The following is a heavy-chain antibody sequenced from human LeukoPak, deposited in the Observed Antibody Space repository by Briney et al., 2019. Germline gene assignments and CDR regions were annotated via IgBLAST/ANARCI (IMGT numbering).Heavy chain of an antibody. Sequence: ASVKVSCKASGYTFTGHYMHWVRQAPGQGLEWMGLINPNSGATNYAQKFQGRVTMTRDTSISAAYVEVNGLTSDDTAVYYCARRAVDDLDHWGQGTLVTVSS. V-gene: IGHV1-2*02. CDR2: INPNSGAT. CDR1: GYTFTGHY. D-gene: IGHD2-2*01. J-gene: IGHJ4*02. CDR3: ARRAVDDLDH.